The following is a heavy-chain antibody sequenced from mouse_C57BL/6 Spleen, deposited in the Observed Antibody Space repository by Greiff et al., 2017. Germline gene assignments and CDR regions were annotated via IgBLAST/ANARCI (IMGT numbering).Heavy chain of an antibody. CDR3: ARRGYGLYFDY. Sequence: QVQLQQPGAELVRPGSSVKLSCKASGYTFTSYWMDWVKQRPGQGLEWIGNIYPSDNETHYNQKFKDKATLTVDKSSSTAYMQLSSLTSEDSAVYYCARRGYGLYFDYWGQGTTLTVSS. J-gene: IGHJ2*01. D-gene: IGHD1-1*01. V-gene: IGHV1-61*01. CDR1: GYTFTSYW. CDR2: IYPSDNET.